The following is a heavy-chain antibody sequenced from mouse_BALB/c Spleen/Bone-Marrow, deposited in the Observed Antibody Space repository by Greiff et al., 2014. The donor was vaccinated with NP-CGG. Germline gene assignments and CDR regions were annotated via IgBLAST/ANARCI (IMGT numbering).Heavy chain of an antibody. J-gene: IGHJ2*01. D-gene: IGHD4-1*01. CDR1: GYAFSSYW. V-gene: IGHV1-80*01. CDR3: ARVRNWADY. Sequence: QVQLQQSGAELVRPGSSVKISCKASGYAFSSYWMNWVKQRPGQGLEWIGQIYPGAGDTHYNGKFKGKATLTADQSSSTAYMQRSSRTAEDSAVYCCARVRNWADYWGQGTARTVAS. CDR2: IYPGAGDT.